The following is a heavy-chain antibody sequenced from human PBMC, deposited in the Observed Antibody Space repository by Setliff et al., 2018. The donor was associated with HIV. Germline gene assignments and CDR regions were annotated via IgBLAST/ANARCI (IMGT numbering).Heavy chain of an antibody. CDR1: EYTFTNYA. D-gene: IGHD3-10*01. CDR2: INAGNGNT. Sequence: ASVKVSCKASEYTFTNYAMHWVRQAPGQRLEWMGWINAGNGNTKYSEKFQGRVTLTRDTSASTAYMELSSLRSEDTAVYYCARKGSGSSFDFEYWGQGTLVTVSS. V-gene: IGHV1-3*01. CDR3: ARKGSGSSFDFEY. J-gene: IGHJ4*02.